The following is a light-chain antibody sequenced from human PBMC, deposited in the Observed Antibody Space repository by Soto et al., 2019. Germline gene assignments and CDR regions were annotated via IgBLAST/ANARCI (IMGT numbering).Light chain of an antibody. V-gene: IGKV1-5*03. Sequence: DIQMTQSPSTLSASVGDRVTITCRASQSINTWLAWYQQKPGEAPKLLIYKGSTLERGVPSRFSGSGSGTEFTLTISSLQPDDFATFYCQQYKTYSRTFGQGTKVEVK. CDR1: QSINTW. J-gene: IGKJ1*01. CDR2: KGS. CDR3: QQYKTYSRT.